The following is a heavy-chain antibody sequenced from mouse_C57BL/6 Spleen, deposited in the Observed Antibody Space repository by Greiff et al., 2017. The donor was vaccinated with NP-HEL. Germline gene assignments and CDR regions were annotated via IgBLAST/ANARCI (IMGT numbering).Heavy chain of an antibody. CDR1: GFSLTSYG. CDR2: IWSGGST. Sequence: VQVVESGPGLVQPSQSLSITCTVSGFSLTSYGVHWVRQSPGKGLEWLGVIWSGGSTDYNAAFISRLSISKDNSKSQVFFKMNSLQADDTAIYYCARNDYYGSSGYFDVWGTGTTVTVSS. J-gene: IGHJ1*03. CDR3: ARNDYYGSSGYFDV. V-gene: IGHV2-2*01. D-gene: IGHD1-1*01.